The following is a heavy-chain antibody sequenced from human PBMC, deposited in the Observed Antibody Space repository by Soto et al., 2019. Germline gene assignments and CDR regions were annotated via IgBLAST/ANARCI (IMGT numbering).Heavy chain of an antibody. CDR3: ARGPGGGYFDWLLFSGYGMDV. Sequence: SETLSLTCAVYGGSFSGYYWSWIRQPPGKGLEWIGEINHSGSTSYNPSLKSRVTISVDTSKNQFSLKLSSVTAADTDVYYCARGPGGGYFDWLLFSGYGMDVWGQGTTVTVSS. V-gene: IGHV4-34*01. J-gene: IGHJ6*02. CDR2: INHSGST. D-gene: IGHD3-9*01. CDR1: GGSFSGYY.